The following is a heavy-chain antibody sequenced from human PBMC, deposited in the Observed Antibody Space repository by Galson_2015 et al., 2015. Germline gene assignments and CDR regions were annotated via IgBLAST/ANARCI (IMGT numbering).Heavy chain of an antibody. CDR1: GFDFGGFA. Sequence: SLRLSCEGSGFDFGGFAVTWLRQAPGKGLEWVGFVRVSTFGAPTVLTVSVRGRFAISRTDSKSVAYLHMTSLRTEDTAVYYCARRINNYDSWGQGTRVIVSS. CDR2: VRVSTFGAPT. J-gene: IGHJ4*02. V-gene: IGHV3-49*01. CDR3: ARRINNYDS. D-gene: IGHD2/OR15-2a*01.